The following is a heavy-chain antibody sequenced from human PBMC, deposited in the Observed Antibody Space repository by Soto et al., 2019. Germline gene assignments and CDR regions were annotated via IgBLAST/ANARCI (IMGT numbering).Heavy chain of an antibody. D-gene: IGHD2-8*01. J-gene: IGHJ4*01. CDR2: ISAYNGNT. Sequence: ASVKVSCKASGYTFTSYGISWVRQAPGQGLEWMGWISAYNGNTNYAQKLQGRVTMTTDTSTSTAYMELRSLRSDDTAVDYCALAHCTNGVCYLPQFDSWGQGTLVTVSS. CDR3: ALAHCTNGVCYLPQFDS. V-gene: IGHV1-18*01. CDR1: GYTFTSYG.